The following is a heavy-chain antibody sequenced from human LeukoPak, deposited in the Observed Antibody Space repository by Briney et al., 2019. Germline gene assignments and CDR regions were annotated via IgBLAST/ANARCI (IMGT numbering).Heavy chain of an antibody. D-gene: IGHD2/OR15-2a*01. CDR3: ARDVSAFDI. Sequence: SGTLSLTCAVSGDSISSSNWWTWVRQPPGKGLEWIGEIYYNGVTNYNPSLKSRVTISVDTSKNQFSLKLSSVTAADTAVYYCARDVSAFDIWGQGTMVTVSS. CDR2: IYYNGVT. CDR1: GDSISSSNW. J-gene: IGHJ3*02. V-gene: IGHV4-4*02.